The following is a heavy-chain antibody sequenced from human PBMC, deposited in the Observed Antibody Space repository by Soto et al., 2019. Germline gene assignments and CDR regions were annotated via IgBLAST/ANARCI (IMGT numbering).Heavy chain of an antibody. V-gene: IGHV3-74*01. D-gene: IGHD4-4*01. J-gene: IGHJ6*02. CDR3: AKGTDYSNYKGYYYYGMDV. Sequence: GGSLRLSCVASGFAFSTYWMHWVRQVPGKGLVWVARISSDGSTTNYADSVKGRFTISRDNAKNTLYVQIHSLRAEDTAVYYCAKGTDYSNYKGYYYYGMDVWGQGTTVTVSS. CDR1: GFAFSTYW. CDR2: ISSDGSTT.